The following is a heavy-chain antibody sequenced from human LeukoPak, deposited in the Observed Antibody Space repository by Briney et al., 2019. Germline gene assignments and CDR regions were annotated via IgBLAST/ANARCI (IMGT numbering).Heavy chain of an antibody. CDR3: ARDGYSYGYDLWNSYYYMDV. D-gene: IGHD5-18*01. CDR1: GDSVSSNSAA. CDR2: TYYRSKWYN. V-gene: IGHV6-1*01. Sequence: SQTLSLTCAISGDSVSSNSAAWNWIRQSPSRGLEWLGRTYYRSKWYNDYAVSVKSRITINPDTSKNQFSLQLNSVTPEDTAVYYCARDGYSYGYDLWNSYYYMDVWGKGTTVTVSS. J-gene: IGHJ6*03.